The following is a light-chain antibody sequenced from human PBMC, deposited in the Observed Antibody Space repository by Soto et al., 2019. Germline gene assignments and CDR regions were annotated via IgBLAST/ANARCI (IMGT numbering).Light chain of an antibody. J-gene: IGKJ1*01. CDR1: QSVSSSY. Sequence: EIVLTQSPGTLSLSPGERATLSCRASQSVSSSYLARYQQKPGQAPRLLIYGASSRATGIPDRCSGSGSGTDLTLTISILEPEAFAVYYCQQYGISPWTFGQGTKVEIK. CDR3: QQYGISPWT. CDR2: GAS. V-gene: IGKV3-20*01.